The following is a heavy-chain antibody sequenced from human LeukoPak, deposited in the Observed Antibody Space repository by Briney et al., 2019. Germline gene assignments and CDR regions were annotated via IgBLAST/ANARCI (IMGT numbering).Heavy chain of an antibody. CDR3: AKGRELTGPFDY. V-gene: IGHV3-9*01. CDR2: ISWNSGSI. D-gene: IGHD1-7*01. J-gene: IGHJ4*02. CDR1: GFTFDDYA. Sequence: GGSLRLSCAASGFTFDDYAMHWVRQAPGKGLEWVSGISWNSGSIGYADSVKGRFTISRDNAKNSLYLQMNSLRAEDTASYYCAKGRELTGPFDYWGQGTLVTVSS.